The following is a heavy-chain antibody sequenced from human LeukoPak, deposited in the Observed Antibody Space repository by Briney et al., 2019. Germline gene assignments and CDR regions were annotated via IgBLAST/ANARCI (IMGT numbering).Heavy chain of an antibody. CDR2: ISGSGGST. V-gene: IGHV3-23*01. CDR3: AKDLLLWFGESWFDY. CDR1: GFTFSSYA. Sequence: GGSLRLSCAASGFTFSSYAMSWVRQAPGKGLEWVSAISGSGGSTYYADSVKGRFTISRDSSKNTLYLQMNSPRAEDTAVYYCAKDLLLWFGESWFDYWGQGTLVTVSS. J-gene: IGHJ4*02. D-gene: IGHD3-10*01.